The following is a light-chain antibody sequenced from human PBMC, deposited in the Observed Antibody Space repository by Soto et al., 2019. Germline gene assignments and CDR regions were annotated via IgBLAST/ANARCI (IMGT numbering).Light chain of an antibody. CDR1: QTITGRS. CDR2: SIS. CDR3: QQYQNSRT. J-gene: IGKJ1*01. Sequence: IVLTQSPATLSLSPGERATLSCRASQTITGRSLAWYQQKPGQAPRLLVTSISNRATGIPDRCSGSGSGADFTLTSSRLEPEDVAVYYCQQYQNSRTFGQGTKVEIK. V-gene: IGKV3-20*01.